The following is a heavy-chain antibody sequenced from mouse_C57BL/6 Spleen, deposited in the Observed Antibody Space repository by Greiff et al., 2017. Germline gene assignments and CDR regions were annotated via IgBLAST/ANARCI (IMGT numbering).Heavy chain of an antibody. CDR3: SRGDAGAMDY. CDR1: GYTFTSYW. V-gene: IGHV1-52*01. J-gene: IGHJ4*01. CDR2: IDPSDSET. Sequence: QVQLQQPGAELVRPGSSVKLSCKASGYTFTSYWMHWVKQRPIQGLEWIGNIDPSDSETHYNQKFKDKATLTVDKSSSTAYMQLSSLTAEDSAVYYCSRGDAGAMDYWGQGTSVTVSS. D-gene: IGHD2-13*01.